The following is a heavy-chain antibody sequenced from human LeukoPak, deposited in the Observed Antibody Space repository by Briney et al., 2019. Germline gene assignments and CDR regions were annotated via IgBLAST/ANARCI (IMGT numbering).Heavy chain of an antibody. D-gene: IGHD2-2*01. J-gene: IGHJ5*02. CDR3: AREGRCSSTSCYSGGDDWFDP. Sequence: GASVKVSCKASGGTFSSYAISWVRQAPGQGLEWMGGITPIFGTANYAQKFQGRFTITADESTSTAYMELSSLRSEDTAVYYCAREGRCSSTSCYSGGDDWFDPWGQGTLVTVSS. CDR1: GGTFSSYA. V-gene: IGHV1-69*13. CDR2: ITPIFGTA.